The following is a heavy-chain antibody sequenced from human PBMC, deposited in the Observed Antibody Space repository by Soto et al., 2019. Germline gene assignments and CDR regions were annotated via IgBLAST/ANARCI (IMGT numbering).Heavy chain of an antibody. Sequence: SETLSLTCTVSGGSISSHYWSWIRQPPGKGLEWIGYIFYSGNTNYNPSLRSRVTISVDTSKNQFSVKGRFTISRDNAKDSLYLQMNSLRVEDTALYYCVRDHNWAFDYWAPATLVTVSS. J-gene: IGHJ4*02. D-gene: IGHD3-10*02. CDR3: YLQMNSLRVEDTALYYCVRDHNWAFDY. CDR1: GGSISSHY. V-gene: IGHV4-59*11. CDR2: IFYSGNT.